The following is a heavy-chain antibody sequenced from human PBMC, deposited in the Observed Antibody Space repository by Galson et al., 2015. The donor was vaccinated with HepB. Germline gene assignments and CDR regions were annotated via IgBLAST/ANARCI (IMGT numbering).Heavy chain of an antibody. CDR2: ISYDGSNK. J-gene: IGHJ4*02. D-gene: IGHD3-16*01. Sequence: SLRLSCAASGFTFSSYGMHWVRQAPGKGLEWVAVISYDGSNKYYADSVKGRFTISRDNSKNTLYLQMNSLRAEDTAVYYCAKDRGSCGYRSYFDYWCQGTLVTVSS. CDR1: GFTFSSYG. V-gene: IGHV3-30*18. CDR3: AKDRGSCGYRSYFDY.